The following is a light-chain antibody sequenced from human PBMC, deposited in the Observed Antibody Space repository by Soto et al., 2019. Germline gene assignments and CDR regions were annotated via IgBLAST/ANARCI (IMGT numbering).Light chain of an antibody. V-gene: IGLV2-14*01. CDR1: SSDVGGYNY. CDR2: DVS. CDR3: SSYTSSSTYV. J-gene: IGLJ1*01. Sequence: QSVLTQPASVSGSPGQSITISCTGTSSDVGGYNYVSWYQQHPGKAPKLMIYDVSNRPSGVSNRFSGSKSGNTASLTISGLQAEDEDDYDCSSYTSSSTYVFGTGTKVTVL.